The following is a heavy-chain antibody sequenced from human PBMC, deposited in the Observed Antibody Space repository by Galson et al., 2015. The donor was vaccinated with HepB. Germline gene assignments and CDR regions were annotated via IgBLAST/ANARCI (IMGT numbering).Heavy chain of an antibody. CDR3: ARGSGSGWTPAEEYFQH. D-gene: IGHD6-19*01. CDR2: IIPILGIA. V-gene: IGHV1-69*04. J-gene: IGHJ1*01. CDR1: GGTFSSYA. Sequence: SVKVSCKASGGTFSSYAISWVRQAPGQGLEWMGRIIPILGIANYAQKFQGRVTITADKSTSTAYMELSSLRSEDTAVYYCARGSGSGWTPAEEYFQHWGQGTLVTVSS.